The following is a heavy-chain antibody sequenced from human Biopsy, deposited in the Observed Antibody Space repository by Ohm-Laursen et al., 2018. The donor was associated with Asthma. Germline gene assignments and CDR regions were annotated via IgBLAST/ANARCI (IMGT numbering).Heavy chain of an antibody. Sequence: ASVKVSCKVSGYSLTDLSMHWVRQAPGQGLEWMGGHDHEEGGSVNARRFQGRVTMTEDTSTDTAYMELSSLSSDDTAVYYCASDFPKDYVRYNFQFWGQGTLVTVSS. CDR3: ASDFPKDYVRYNFQF. CDR2: HDHEEGGS. V-gene: IGHV1-24*01. D-gene: IGHD4-17*01. CDR1: GYSLTDLS. J-gene: IGHJ4*02.